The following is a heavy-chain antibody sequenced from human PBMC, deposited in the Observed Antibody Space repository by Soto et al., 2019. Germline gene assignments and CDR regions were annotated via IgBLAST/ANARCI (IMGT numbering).Heavy chain of an antibody. Sequence: QVQLVESGGGVVQPGRPLRLSCAASGVTLSNFGMHWVRQAPGKGLEWVAVISRDGSTMLYADSVKGRFTISRDSSRNTLYLQMNRLRAEDTAVYHCVGEVASGYWGQGTLVTVSS. J-gene: IGHJ4*02. D-gene: IGHD2-21*01. CDR1: GVTLSNFG. CDR3: VGEVASGY. V-gene: IGHV3-30*03. CDR2: ISRDGSTM.